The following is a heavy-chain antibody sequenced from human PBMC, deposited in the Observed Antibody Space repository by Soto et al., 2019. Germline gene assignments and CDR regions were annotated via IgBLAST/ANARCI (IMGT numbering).Heavy chain of an antibody. CDR2: IGGSEPNT. CDR3: AKDRGGLLDSGTLPV. V-gene: IGHV3-23*01. J-gene: IGHJ6*02. D-gene: IGHD1-1*01. Sequence: EVQLLESGGGWVQPGGSLRLSCVASGFISSNYAMSWVRQVPGKGLEWVSGIGGSEPNTHYADSVKGRFTISRDNSKNTLFLQIYRPTAEEPAESYCAKDRGGLLDSGTLPVSGQGPTVTPSS. CDR1: GFISSNYA.